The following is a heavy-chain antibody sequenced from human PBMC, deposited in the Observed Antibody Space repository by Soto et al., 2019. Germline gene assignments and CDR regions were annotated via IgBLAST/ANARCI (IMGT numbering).Heavy chain of an antibody. CDR1: GFTFSSYG. Sequence: QVQLVESGGGVVQPGRSLRLSCAASGFTFSSYGMHWVRQAPGKGLEWVAVIWYDGSNKYYADSVKGRFTISRDNSKNTLYLQMNSLRAEDTAVYYCAREAIPQALYGSGSGFGVTWFDPWGQGTLVTVSS. CDR2: IWYDGSNK. V-gene: IGHV3-33*01. CDR3: AREAIPQALYGSGSGFGVTWFDP. D-gene: IGHD3-10*01. J-gene: IGHJ5*02.